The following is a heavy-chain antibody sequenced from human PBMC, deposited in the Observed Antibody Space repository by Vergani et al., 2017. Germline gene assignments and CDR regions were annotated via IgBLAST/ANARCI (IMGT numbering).Heavy chain of an antibody. D-gene: IGHD6-19*01. V-gene: IGHV3-23*01. Sequence: EVQLLESGGGLVQPGGSLRLSCAASGFTFSSYAMSWARQAPGKGLEWVSAISGSGGSTYYADSVKGRFTISRDNSKNTLYLQMNSLRAEDTAVYYCAKRQGYSSGWYLNYFDYWGQGTLVTVSS. CDR1: GFTFSSYA. J-gene: IGHJ4*02. CDR3: AKRQGYSSGWYLNYFDY. CDR2: ISGSGGST.